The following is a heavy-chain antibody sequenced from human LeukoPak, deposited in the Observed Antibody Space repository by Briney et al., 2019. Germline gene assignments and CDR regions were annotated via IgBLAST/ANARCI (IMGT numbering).Heavy chain of an antibody. D-gene: IGHD3-10*01. CDR2: IYNSGST. J-gene: IGHJ4*02. CDR1: GGSISGYF. Sequence: SETLSLTCTVSGGSISGYFWSWIRQPPGKGLEWIGYIYNSGSTNYNPSLKSRVTISVDTSKNQFSLKLSSVTAADTAVYYCARAGGSLRGVISYWGQGTLVTVSS. CDR3: ARAGGSLRGVISY. V-gene: IGHV4-59*12.